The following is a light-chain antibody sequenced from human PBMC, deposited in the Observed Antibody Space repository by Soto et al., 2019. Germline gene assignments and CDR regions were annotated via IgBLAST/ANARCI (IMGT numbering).Light chain of an antibody. CDR2: GAS. Sequence: EIVMTQSPATLSVSPGERATLSCRASQSVSSNLAWYQQKPGQAPRLLIYGASTRATGIPARFSGRGSGTDFTLTISSLQPEDCAVYYCQQCNDWPHTLGQGTKLEIK. V-gene: IGKV3-15*01. J-gene: IGKJ2*01. CDR1: QSVSSN. CDR3: QQCNDWPHT.